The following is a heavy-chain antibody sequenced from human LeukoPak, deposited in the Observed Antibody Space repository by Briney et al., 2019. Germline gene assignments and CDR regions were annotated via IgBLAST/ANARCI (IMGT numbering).Heavy chain of an antibody. CDR1: GGSISSGGYY. V-gene: IGHV4-39*07. CDR2: INHSGST. CDR3: ARKVEQTSNWFDP. Sequence: SETLSLTCTVSGGSISSGGYYWSWIRQPPGKGLEWIGEINHSGSTNYNPSLKSRVTISVDTSKNQFSLKLSSVTAADTAVYYCARKVEQTSNWFDPWGQGTLVTVSS. D-gene: IGHD1-1*01. J-gene: IGHJ5*02.